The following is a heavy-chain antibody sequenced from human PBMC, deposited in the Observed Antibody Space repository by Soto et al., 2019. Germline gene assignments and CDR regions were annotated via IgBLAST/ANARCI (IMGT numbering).Heavy chain of an antibody. CDR1: GYSFTSYG. D-gene: IGHD6-13*01. Sequence: XESLKISCKGSGYSFTSYGIGWVRQMPGKGLEWMGIIYPGDSDTRYSPSFQGQVTISADKSISTAYLQWSSLKASDTAMYYCATAGLASYYYYGMDVWGQGTTVTVSS. CDR3: ATAGLASYYYYGMDV. V-gene: IGHV5-51*01. CDR2: IYPGDSDT. J-gene: IGHJ6*02.